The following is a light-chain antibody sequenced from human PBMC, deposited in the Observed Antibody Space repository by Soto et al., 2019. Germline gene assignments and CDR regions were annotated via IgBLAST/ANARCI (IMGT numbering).Light chain of an antibody. Sequence: EIVMTHSPATLSVSPGERATLSSRASQSVNIYLAWYHQKPGQAPRLLIYDASTRATGIPDRFSGSGSGTEFTLTISRLQSEDFAVYYCQHYYSWRPRFGQGTKVDI. CDR2: DAS. CDR3: QHYYSWRPR. V-gene: IGKV3-15*01. J-gene: IGKJ1*01. CDR1: QSVNIY.